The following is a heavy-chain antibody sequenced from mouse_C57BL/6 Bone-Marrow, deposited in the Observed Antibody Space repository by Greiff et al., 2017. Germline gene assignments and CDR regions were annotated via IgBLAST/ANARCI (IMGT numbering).Heavy chain of an antibody. CDR3: ARKDDGYHEGSWFAY. J-gene: IGHJ3*01. CDR1: GYTFTSYW. Sequence: VQLQQPGAELVKPGASVKMSCKASGYTFTSYWITWVKQRPGQGLAWIGDIYPGSGSTNYNEKFKSKATLTVDTSSSTAYMPLSSLTSEDSAVYYCARKDDGYHEGSWFAYWGQGTLVTVSA. CDR2: IYPGSGST. D-gene: IGHD2-3*01. V-gene: IGHV1-55*01.